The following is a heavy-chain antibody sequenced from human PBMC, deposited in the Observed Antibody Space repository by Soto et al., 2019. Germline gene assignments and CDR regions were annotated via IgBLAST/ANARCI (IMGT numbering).Heavy chain of an antibody. CDR2: IYNNGRT. Sequence: SETLSLTCTVSGGSISSSSWSWIRQPPGRGLEWIGYIYNNGRTDYNPSLKSRVTISGDTSKNHFSLKLSSVTPADTAVYYCARARFCTSTICYHYFDFWGQGTLVTVS. J-gene: IGHJ4*02. CDR3: ARARFCTSTICYHYFDF. D-gene: IGHD2-2*01. V-gene: IGHV4-59*01. CDR1: GGSISSSS.